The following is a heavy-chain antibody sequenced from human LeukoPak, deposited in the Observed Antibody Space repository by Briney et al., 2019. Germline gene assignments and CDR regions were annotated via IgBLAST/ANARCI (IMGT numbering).Heavy chain of an antibody. V-gene: IGHV4-30-2*01. J-gene: IGHJ4*02. CDR2: IYHSGST. D-gene: IGHD1-7*01. CDR3: ARWNYATFDY. Sequence: SETLSLTCTVSGGSISSGGCYWSWIRQPPGKGLEWIGYIYHSGSTYYNPSLKSRVTISVDRSKNQFSLKLSSVTAADTAVYYCARWNYATFDYWGQGTLVTVSS. CDR1: GGSISSGGCY.